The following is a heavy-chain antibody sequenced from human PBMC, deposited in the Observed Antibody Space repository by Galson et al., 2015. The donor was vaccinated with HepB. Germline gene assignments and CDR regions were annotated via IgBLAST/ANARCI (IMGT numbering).Heavy chain of an antibody. CDR1: GYTFTNYY. Sequence: SVKVSCKASGYTFTNYYMHWVRQAPGQGLEWMGIINPSGGSTSYAQKFQDRVTMTRDTSTSTVYMELSSLRSEDTAVYYCARTMIAVPFGYWGQGTLVTVSS. V-gene: IGHV1-46*01. CDR3: ARTMIAVPFGY. J-gene: IGHJ4*02. CDR2: INPSGGST. D-gene: IGHD2-21*01.